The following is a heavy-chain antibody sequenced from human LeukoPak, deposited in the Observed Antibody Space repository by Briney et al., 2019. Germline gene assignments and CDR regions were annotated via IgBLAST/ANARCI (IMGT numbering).Heavy chain of an antibody. D-gene: IGHD5-12*01. V-gene: IGHV1-69*04. CDR2: IIPILGIA. CDR1: GYTFTSYG. J-gene: IGHJ4*02. Sequence: ASVKVSCKASGYTFTSYGISWVRQAPGQGLEWMGRIIPILGIANYAQKFQGRVTITADKSTSTAYMELSSLRSEDTAVYYCARDLWLRSSYYFDYWGQGTLVTVSS. CDR3: ARDLWLRSSYYFDY.